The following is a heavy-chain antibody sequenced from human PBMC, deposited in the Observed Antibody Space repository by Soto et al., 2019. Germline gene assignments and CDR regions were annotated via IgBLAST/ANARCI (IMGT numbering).Heavy chain of an antibody. J-gene: IGHJ5*02. CDR2: IYYSGST. CDR1: GGSISSSSDY. V-gene: IGHV4-39*01. CDR3: ARHVEGDDYGDPGWFDP. D-gene: IGHD4-17*01. Sequence: PSETLSLTCTVSGGSISSSSDYWGWIRQPPGKGLEWIGSIYYSGSTYYNPSLKSRVTISVDTSKNQFSLKLGSVTAADTAVYYCARHVEGDDYGDPGWFDPWGQGTLVTVSS.